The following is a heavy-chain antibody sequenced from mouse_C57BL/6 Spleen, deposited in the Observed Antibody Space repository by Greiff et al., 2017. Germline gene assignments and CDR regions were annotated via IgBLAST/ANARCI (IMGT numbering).Heavy chain of an antibody. CDR2: IDPEDGDT. CDR3: TTQAYYSNWYFDV. J-gene: IGHJ1*03. D-gene: IGHD2-5*01. Sequence: EVQRVESGAELVRPGASVKLSCTASGFNIKDYYMHWVKQRPEQGLEWIGRIDPEDGDTEYAPKFPGQATMTADTSSNTAYLQLSSLTSEDTAVYYCTTQAYYSNWYFDVWGTGTTVTVSS. V-gene: IGHV14-1*01. CDR1: GFNIKDYY.